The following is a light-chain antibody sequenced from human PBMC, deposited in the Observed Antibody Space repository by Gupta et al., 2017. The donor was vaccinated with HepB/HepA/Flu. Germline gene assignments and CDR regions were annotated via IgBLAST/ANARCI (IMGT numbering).Light chain of an antibody. CDR1: QSASSY. CDR2: AAS. CDR3: QKCSHWPT. V-gene: IGKV3-11*02. Sequence: IVLTQSPATLSLSPGERATLSCRASQSASSYLAWYQQKPGQALRLLIYAASNRATGIPARFSGSGSGRDFTLTIRSLEPEDFEVYYGQKCSHWPTFGQGTRLEIQ. J-gene: IGKJ5*01.